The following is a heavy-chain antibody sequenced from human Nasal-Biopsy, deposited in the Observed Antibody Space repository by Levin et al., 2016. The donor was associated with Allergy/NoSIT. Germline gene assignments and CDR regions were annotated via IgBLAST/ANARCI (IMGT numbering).Heavy chain of an antibody. CDR2: ISTGGNYI. CDR1: GFSLSTYG. CDR3: TRLYGVGFPYYFDY. V-gene: IGHV3-21*06. J-gene: IGHJ4*02. Sequence: GSLKISCAASGFSLSTYGMSWVRQAPGKGLESVSSISTGGNYIYYADSVKGRFTISRDKARNSVFLQMKSLRAEDTAVYYCTRLYGVGFPYYFDYWGRGTLVTVSS. D-gene: IGHD4-17*01.